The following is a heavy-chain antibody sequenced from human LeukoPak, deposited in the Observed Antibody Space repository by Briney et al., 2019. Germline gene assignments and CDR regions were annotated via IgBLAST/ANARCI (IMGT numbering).Heavy chain of an antibody. V-gene: IGHV3-30*04. CDR2: VSYDGRDK. CDR3: ARDSPTSWGSGWYYFEY. J-gene: IGHJ4*02. D-gene: IGHD6-13*01. Sequence: GRSLRLSCAAPGFTFSSYAMHWGRQAPGKGLEWVAAVSYDGRDKYYADSVKGRFTISRANSRNTLYLQMNRMRAEDTAVYYCARDSPTSWGSGWYYFEYWGQGTLVTVSS. CDR1: GFTFSSYA.